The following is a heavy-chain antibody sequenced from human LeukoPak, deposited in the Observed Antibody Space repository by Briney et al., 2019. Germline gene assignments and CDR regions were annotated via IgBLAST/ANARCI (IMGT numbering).Heavy chain of an antibody. CDR2: ISGSGGST. J-gene: IGHJ4*02. CDR1: GFTFSSYA. D-gene: IGHD3-16*02. CDR3: AKAVVITFGGVIVTRGFDY. V-gene: IGHV3-23*01. Sequence: GGSLRLSCAASGFTFSSYAMSWVRQAPGKRLEWVSAISGSGGSTYYADSVKGRFTISRDNSKNTLYLQMNSLRAEDTAVYYCAKAVVITFGGVIVTRGFDYWGQGTLVTVSS.